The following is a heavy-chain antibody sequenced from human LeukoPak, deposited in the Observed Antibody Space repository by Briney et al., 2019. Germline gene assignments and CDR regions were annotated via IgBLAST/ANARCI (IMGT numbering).Heavy chain of an antibody. CDR1: GFSFSTYA. D-gene: IGHD3-22*01. CDR2: VNGNGGST. J-gene: IGHJ4*02. Sequence: GGSLRLSCAASGFSFSTYAMSWVRQAPGKGLEWVSGVNGNGGSTSYADSVKGRFTIFRDNSKNTVYLQMNSLRVEDTAVYYCAKSSYYDSSGYYREYYFDHWGQGTLVTVSS. CDR3: AKSSYYDSSGYYREYYFDH. V-gene: IGHV3-23*01.